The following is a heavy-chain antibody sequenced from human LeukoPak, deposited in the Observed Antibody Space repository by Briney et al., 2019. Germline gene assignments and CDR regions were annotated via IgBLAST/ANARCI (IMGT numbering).Heavy chain of an antibody. J-gene: IGHJ4*02. CDR2: IWYDGSNK. D-gene: IGHD1-14*01. V-gene: IGHV3-33*01. Sequence: GGSLRLSCAASGFTFSSYGMHWVRLAPGKGLEWVAVIWYDGSNKYYADSVKGRFTISRDNSKNSLYLQMNSLRAEDTAVYYCASLRYGAIDYWGQGTLVTVSS. CDR3: ASLRYGAIDY. CDR1: GFTFSSYG.